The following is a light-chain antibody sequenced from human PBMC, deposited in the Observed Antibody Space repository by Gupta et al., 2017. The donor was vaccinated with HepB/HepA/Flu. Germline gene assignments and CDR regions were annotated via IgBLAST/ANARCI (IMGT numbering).Light chain of an antibody. CDR2: DVY. Sequence: QSALTQPASVSGSPGPSITISCPGTSSDVGLYDFVSWYQQHPGRAPKLIICDVYNRPSGVSDRFSGSKSGNTASLTISGLQAEDEADYYCNSFTSSSTLVFGGGTKVTVL. CDR3: NSFTSSSTLV. J-gene: IGLJ2*01. V-gene: IGLV2-14*03. CDR1: SSDVGLYDF.